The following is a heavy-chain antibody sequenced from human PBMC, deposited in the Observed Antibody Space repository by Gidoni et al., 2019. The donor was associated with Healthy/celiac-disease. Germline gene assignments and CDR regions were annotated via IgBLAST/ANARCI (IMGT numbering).Heavy chain of an antibody. Sequence: QVPLVPSGAEVKKPGASATVSCNASGSTFTSYGISWVRQAPGQGLEWMGWISAYNGNTNYAQKLQGRVTMTKDTSTSTAYMELRSLRSDDTAVYYCARVKDRRGQPRVIDYGGQGTLVTGSS. J-gene: IGHJ4*02. CDR1: GSTFTSYG. V-gene: IGHV1-18*01. CDR3: ARVKDRRGQPRVIDY. CDR2: ISAYNGNT. D-gene: IGHD3-10*01.